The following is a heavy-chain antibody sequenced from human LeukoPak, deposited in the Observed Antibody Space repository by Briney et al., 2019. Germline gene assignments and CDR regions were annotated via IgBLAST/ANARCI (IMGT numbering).Heavy chain of an antibody. Sequence: ASVKVSCKASGYTFTGYYMHWVRQAPGQGLEWMGIINPSGGSTSYAQKFQGRVTMTRDTSTSTVYMELRSLRSDDTAVYYCARDGRLELPAFDIWGQGTMVTVSS. J-gene: IGHJ3*02. D-gene: IGHD1-7*01. CDR3: ARDGRLELPAFDI. CDR2: INPSGGST. CDR1: GYTFTGYY. V-gene: IGHV1-46*01.